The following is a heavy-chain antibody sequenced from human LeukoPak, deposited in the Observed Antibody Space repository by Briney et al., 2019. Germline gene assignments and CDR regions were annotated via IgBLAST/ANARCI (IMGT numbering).Heavy chain of an antibody. V-gene: IGHV3-53*01. CDR2: IYSGGST. Sequence: GGSLRLSCAASGFSFSRYWMSWVRQAPGKGLEWVSVIYSGGSTYYADSVKGRFTISRDNSKNTLYLQMNSLRAEDTAVYYCARGSRSSGWSNFDYWGQGTLVTVSS. CDR3: ARGSRSSGWSNFDY. J-gene: IGHJ4*02. CDR1: GFSFSRYW. D-gene: IGHD6-19*01.